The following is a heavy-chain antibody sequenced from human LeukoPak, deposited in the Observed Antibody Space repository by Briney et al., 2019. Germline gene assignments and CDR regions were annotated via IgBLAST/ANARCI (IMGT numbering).Heavy chain of an antibody. CDR1: GGTFSSYA. CDR2: IIPIFGTA. V-gene: IGHV1-69*01. J-gene: IGHJ4*02. D-gene: IGHD3-10*01. Sequence: SVEVSCKASGGTFSSYAISWVRQAPGQGLEWMGGIIPIFGTANYAQKFQGRVTITADESTSTAYMELSSLRSEDTAVYYCATFYGSGSSYLDYWGQGTLVTVSS. CDR3: ATFYGSGSSYLDY.